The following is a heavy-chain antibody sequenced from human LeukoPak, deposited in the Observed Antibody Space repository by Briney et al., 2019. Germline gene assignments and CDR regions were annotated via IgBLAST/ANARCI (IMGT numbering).Heavy chain of an antibody. CDR3: ARDQEGFDY. V-gene: IGHV1-46*01. J-gene: IGHJ4*02. Sequence: ASVKVSCKASGYTFTSNYLHWVRQAPGQGLKWMGMIYPRDGSTSYAQKFQGRVTVTRDTSTSTVHMELSGLRSEDTAVYYCARDQEGFDYWGQGTLVTVSS. CDR2: IYPRDGST. CDR1: GYTFTSNY.